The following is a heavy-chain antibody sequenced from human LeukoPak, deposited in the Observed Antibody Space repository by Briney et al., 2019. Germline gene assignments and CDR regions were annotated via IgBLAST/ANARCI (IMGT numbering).Heavy chain of an antibody. J-gene: IGHJ4*02. CDR1: GYTFTSYD. CDR3: ARNSHGYSSGWLQFNFDY. Sequence: ASVKVSCKASGYTFTSYDINWVRQATGQGLEWMGRINTYNGNTNYAPKLQGRVTMTTDTSTNTAYMELRSLRSDDTAVYYCARNSHGYSSGWLQFNFDYWGQGTLVTVSS. D-gene: IGHD6-19*01. CDR2: INTYNGNT. V-gene: IGHV1-18*01.